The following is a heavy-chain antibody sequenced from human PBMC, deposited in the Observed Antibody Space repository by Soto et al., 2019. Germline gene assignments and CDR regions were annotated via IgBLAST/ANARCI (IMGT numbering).Heavy chain of an antibody. CDR1: GGSISSGGYS. J-gene: IGHJ3*01. CDR2: IYYSGIT. D-gene: IGHD3-22*01. V-gene: IGHV4-30-2*01. CDR3: ARDSYVSSGGRVNDTFDV. Sequence: QLQLQASGSGLVKPSQTLSLTCAVSGGSISSGGYSWNWIRQPPGKGLEWIGNIYYSGITHYNPSLPSLWGRVTISVDRPANQFSLKLSSVTAADAAVYYCARDSYVSSGGRVNDTFDVWGQGTMVTVSS.